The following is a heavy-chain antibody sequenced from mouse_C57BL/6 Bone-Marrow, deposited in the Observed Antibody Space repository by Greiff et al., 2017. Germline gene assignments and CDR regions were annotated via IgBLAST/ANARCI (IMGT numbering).Heavy chain of an antibody. CDR1: GFTFSDFY. J-gene: IGHJ1*03. V-gene: IGHV7-1*01. CDR2: SRNKANDYTT. D-gene: IGHD2-1*01. CDR3: ARDAPIWYDWYFDV. Sequence: EVKLMESGGGLVQSGRSLRLSCATSGFTFSDFYMEWVRQAPGKGLEWIAASRNKANDYTTEYSASVKGRFIVSRDTSQSILYLQMNALRAEDTAIYYCARDAPIWYDWYFDVWGTGTTVTVSS.